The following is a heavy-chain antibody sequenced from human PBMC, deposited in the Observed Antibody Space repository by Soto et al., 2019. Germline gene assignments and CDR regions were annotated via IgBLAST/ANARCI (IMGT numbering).Heavy chain of an antibody. D-gene: IGHD2-21*02. CDR3: ARAGYCGPGCYYYFDY. V-gene: IGHV3-7*01. CDR2: IKPDGSAT. Sequence: GGSLRLSCAVSGFTFGSYWMNWVRLIPGKGLEWVAYIKPDGSATYYVDSVKGRFTISRDNAKNSLYLQMNSLRVEDTSVYYCARAGYCGPGCYYYFDYWRQGTLVTVSS. J-gene: IGHJ4*02. CDR1: GFTFGSYW.